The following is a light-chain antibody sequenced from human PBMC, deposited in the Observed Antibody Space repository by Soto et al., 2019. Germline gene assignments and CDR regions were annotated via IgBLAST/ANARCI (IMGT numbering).Light chain of an antibody. CDR2: DAS. CDR3: QKYNTWPHT. V-gene: IGKV3-15*01. J-gene: IGKJ2*01. Sequence: MTQSPSTLSASVGDRVTITCRASQTVSINLAWYQQKPGQAPRLLIFDASTRATGIPARFSGSGSGTEFTLTISSLQSEDFAVYYCQKYNTWPHTFGQGTKLEI. CDR1: QTVSIN.